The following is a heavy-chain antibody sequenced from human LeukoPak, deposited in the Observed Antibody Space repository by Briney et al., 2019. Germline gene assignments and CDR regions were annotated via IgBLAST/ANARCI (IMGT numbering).Heavy chain of an antibody. CDR3: ARDSTDSSGYYYPTSYYYMDV. CDR2: IYTSGST. Sequence: SETLSLTCTVSGGSISSYYWSWIRQPAGKGLEWIGRIYTSGSTNYNPSLKSRVTMSVDTSKNQFSLKLSSVTAADTAVYCCARDSTDSSGYYYPTSYYYMDVWGKGTTVTVSS. V-gene: IGHV4-4*07. D-gene: IGHD3-22*01. CDR1: GGSISSYY. J-gene: IGHJ6*03.